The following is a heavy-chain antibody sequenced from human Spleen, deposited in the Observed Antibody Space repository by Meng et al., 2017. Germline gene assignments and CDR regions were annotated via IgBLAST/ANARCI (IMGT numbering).Heavy chain of an antibody. Sequence: QGQMQDSGPGMGKPPVTLARSCSCAGGSLSRSNWWSWVRQPPGKGLEWIGEIYHSGSTNYNPSLKSRVTISVDKSKNQFSLKLSSVTAADTAVYYCARGVVDTAASSDYWGQGTLVTVSS. J-gene: IGHJ4*02. CDR2: IYHSGST. CDR3: ARGVVDTAASSDY. CDR1: GGSLSRSNW. D-gene: IGHD5-18*01. V-gene: IGHV4-4*03.